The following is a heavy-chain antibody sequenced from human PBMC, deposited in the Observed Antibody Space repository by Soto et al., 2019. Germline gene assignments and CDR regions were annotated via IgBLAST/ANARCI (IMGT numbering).Heavy chain of an antibody. J-gene: IGHJ4*02. CDR3: ATVLNYYDSSGYAYYFDY. CDR1: GGTFSSYA. Sequence: ASVKVSCKASGGTFSSYAISWVRQAPGQGLEWMGGIIPIFGTANYAQKFQGRVTMTEDTSTDTAYMELSSLRSEDTAVYYCATVLNYYDSSGYAYYFDYWGQGTLVTVSS. D-gene: IGHD3-22*01. CDR2: IIPIFGTA. V-gene: IGHV1-69*06.